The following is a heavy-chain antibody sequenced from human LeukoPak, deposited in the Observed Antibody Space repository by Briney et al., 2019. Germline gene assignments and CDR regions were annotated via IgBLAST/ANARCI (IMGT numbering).Heavy chain of an antibody. D-gene: IGHD1-26*01. J-gene: IGHJ4*02. CDR3: AKRGRQWELGRAFDH. V-gene: IGHV4-39*07. Sequence: SETLSLTCTVSGGSISSSSYYWGWIRQPPGKGLEWIGSIYHSGSTYYNPSLKSRVTISVDTSKNQFSLKLSSVTAADTAVYYCAKRGRQWELGRAFDHWGQGTLVTVSS. CDR2: IYHSGST. CDR1: GGSISSSSYY.